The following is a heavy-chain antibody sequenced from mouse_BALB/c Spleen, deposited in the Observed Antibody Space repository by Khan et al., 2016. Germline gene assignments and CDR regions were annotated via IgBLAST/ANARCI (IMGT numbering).Heavy chain of an antibody. CDR2: INTYTGDP. Sequence: QIQLVQSGPELKKPGETVKISCKASGYTFTNFGMNWVKQAPGKGLKWMGWINTYTGDPTYADDFKGRFAFSLETSASTAYLQINNLKNEDTATYCCARRSTMIYYYAMDYWGQGTSVTVSS. V-gene: IGHV9-3-1*01. CDR1: GYTFTNFG. J-gene: IGHJ4*01. CDR3: ARRSTMIYYYAMDY. D-gene: IGHD2-4*01.